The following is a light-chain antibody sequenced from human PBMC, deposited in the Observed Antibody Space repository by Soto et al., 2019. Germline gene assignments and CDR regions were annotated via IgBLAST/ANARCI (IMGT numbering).Light chain of an antibody. Sequence: ENVLTQSPGTLSLSPGERATLSFRASQGVNRYYLAWYQQKPGQAPRLLIYGASTRATGIPDRFSGSGSGTDFTLTISRLEPEDFAVYYCQQYSSSPLTFGGGTKVDIK. CDR3: QQYSSSPLT. J-gene: IGKJ4*01. CDR1: QGVNRYY. V-gene: IGKV3-20*01. CDR2: GAS.